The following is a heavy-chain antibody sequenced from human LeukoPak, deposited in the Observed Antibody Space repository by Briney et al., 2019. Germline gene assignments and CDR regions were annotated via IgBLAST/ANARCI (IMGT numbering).Heavy chain of an antibody. D-gene: IGHD3-10*01. V-gene: IGHV4-59*01. J-gene: IGHJ4*02. Sequence: SETLSLTCTVSGGSISSYYWGWIRQPPGKGLEWIGYIYYSGSTNYNPYLKSRVTISVDTSKNQFSLKLSSVTAADTAVYYCARTTTMVRGVIIDFDYWGQGTLVTVSS. CDR2: IYYSGST. CDR3: ARTTTMVRGVIIDFDY. CDR1: GGSISSYY.